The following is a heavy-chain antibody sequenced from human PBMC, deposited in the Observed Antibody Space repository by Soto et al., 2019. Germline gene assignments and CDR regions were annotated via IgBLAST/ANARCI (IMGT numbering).Heavy chain of an antibody. CDR3: AKDLRAGVSCSGCYLDS. Sequence: GGSLRLSCAASGFTFTNYAMNWVRQAPGKGLEWVSSLSSGGGYTYYADSVRGRFTISRDDSKNTVYLQMNSLRVEDTALYYCAKDLRAGVSCSGCYLDSWGQGTLVTVSS. D-gene: IGHD2-2*01. CDR2: LSSGGGYT. V-gene: IGHV3-23*01. J-gene: IGHJ4*02. CDR1: GFTFTNYA.